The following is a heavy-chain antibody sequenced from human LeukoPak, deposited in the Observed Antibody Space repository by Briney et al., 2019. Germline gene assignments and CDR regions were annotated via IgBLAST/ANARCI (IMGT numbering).Heavy chain of an antibody. Sequence: GGSLRLSCAATGFTFSHFGMHWVRQAPGKGLEWVAVISYDGSNKYYADSVKGRFTISRDNSKNTLYLQMNSLRAEDTAVYYCARVWLAVFDYWGQGTLVTVSS. V-gene: IGHV3-30*19. D-gene: IGHD2-21*01. CDR1: GFTFSHFG. CDR2: ISYDGSNK. J-gene: IGHJ4*02. CDR3: ARVWLAVFDY.